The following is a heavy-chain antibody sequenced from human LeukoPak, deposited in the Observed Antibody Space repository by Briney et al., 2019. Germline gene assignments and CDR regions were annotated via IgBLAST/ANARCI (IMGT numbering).Heavy chain of an antibody. CDR1: GFTFSSYS. CDR3: ASDPAPRTLWLGEIDYYYGMDV. D-gene: IGHD3-10*01. CDR2: ISSSSSYI. Sequence: GGSLRLSCAASGFTFSSYSMNWVRQAPGKGLEWVSSISSSSSYIYYADSVKGRFTISRDNAKNSLYLQMNSLRAEDTAVYYCASDPAPRTLWLGEIDYYYGMDVWGKGTTVTVSS. V-gene: IGHV3-21*01. J-gene: IGHJ6*04.